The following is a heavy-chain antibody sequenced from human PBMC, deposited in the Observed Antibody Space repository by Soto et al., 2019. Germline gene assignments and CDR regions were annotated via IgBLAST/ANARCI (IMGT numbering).Heavy chain of an antibody. CDR2: MNPESRNT. V-gene: IGHV1-8*01. CDR3: ARFVRHQLPTIDF. J-gene: IGHJ4*02. CDR1: GYTFTSYD. D-gene: IGHD2-2*01. Sequence: QVQLVQSGAEVKEPGASVRVSCKASGYTFTSYDINWVRQATGQGLEWMGWMNPESRNTGYAQNFQGRVTMTRDTSISTAYMELTSLRSEDTAVYYCARFVRHQLPTIDFWGQGTLVTVSS.